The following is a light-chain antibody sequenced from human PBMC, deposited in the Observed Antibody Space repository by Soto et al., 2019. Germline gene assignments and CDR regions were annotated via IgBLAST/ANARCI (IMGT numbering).Light chain of an antibody. V-gene: IGKV3-20*01. CDR3: QQYGNSPLT. J-gene: IGKJ4*01. Sequence: EVVMRQSPATLSVSPGEGATLSCRASQGIGDTLAWYHHKPGQTPRVIIFGVSTRATGVPDRFSGSGSGTDFTLTISRLEPEDFALYYCQQYGNSPLTFGGGTTGDIK. CDR1: QGIGDT. CDR2: GVS.